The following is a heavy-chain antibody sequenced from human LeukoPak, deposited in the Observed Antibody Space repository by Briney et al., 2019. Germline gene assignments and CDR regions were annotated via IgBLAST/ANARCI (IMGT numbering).Heavy chain of an antibody. Sequence: SETLSLTCTVSGGSISSYYWSWIRQPPGKGLEWIGYIYYSGSTNYNPSLKSRVTISVDTSKNQFSLKLSSVTAADTAVYYCVRGKDLLWFGEFLYYFDYWGQGTLVTVSS. CDR2: IYYSGST. D-gene: IGHD3-10*01. V-gene: IGHV4-59*08. J-gene: IGHJ4*02. CDR1: GGSISSYY. CDR3: VRGKDLLWFGEFLYYFDY.